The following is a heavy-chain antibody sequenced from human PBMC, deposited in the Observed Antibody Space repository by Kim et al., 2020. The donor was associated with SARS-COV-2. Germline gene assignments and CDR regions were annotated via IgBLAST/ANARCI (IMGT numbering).Heavy chain of an antibody. CDR2: IYPGDSGT. D-gene: IGHD4-17*01. CDR3: ARSYGDQAFDV. CDR1: GYTFTTSW. J-gene: IGHJ3*01. V-gene: IGHV5-51*01. Sequence: GESLKISCKGSGYTFTTSWIAWVRKMPWKGLEYMGIIYPGDSGTRYNQSFEGQVTISDDKSISTVFLHWGSLKASDTAMYYCARSYGDQAFDVWGQGTMITFSS.